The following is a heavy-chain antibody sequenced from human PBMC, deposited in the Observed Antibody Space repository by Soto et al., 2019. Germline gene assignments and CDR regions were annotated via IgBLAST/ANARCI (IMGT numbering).Heavy chain of an antibody. J-gene: IGHJ4*02. CDR3: TTEVGSYSGSYYADY. V-gene: IGHV3-15*01. Sequence: KPGGSLRLSCAASGFTFSNAWMSWVRQAPGKGLEWVGRIKSKTDGGTTDYAAPVKGRFTISRDDSKNTLYLQMNSLKTEDTAVYYCTTEVGSYSGSYYADYWGQGTLVTVSS. D-gene: IGHD1-26*01. CDR2: IKSKTDGGTT. CDR1: GFTFSNAW.